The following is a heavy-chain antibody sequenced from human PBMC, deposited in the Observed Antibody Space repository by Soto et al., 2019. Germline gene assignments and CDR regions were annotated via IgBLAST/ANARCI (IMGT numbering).Heavy chain of an antibody. Sequence: GGSLRLSCAASGFTFSNYWMHWVRQVPGKGLVWVARINEGGAYRSYADFAEGRFTISRDNAKNTVYLQMNGLRADDTSVYYCARFFTPAETPGDDFDYWGRGNLVPVSS. CDR2: INEGGAYR. V-gene: IGHV3-74*01. J-gene: IGHJ4*02. CDR3: ARFFTPAETPGDDFDY. D-gene: IGHD2-15*01. CDR1: GFTFSNYW.